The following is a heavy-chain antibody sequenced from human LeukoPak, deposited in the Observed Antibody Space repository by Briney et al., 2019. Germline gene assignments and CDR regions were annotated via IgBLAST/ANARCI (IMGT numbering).Heavy chain of an antibody. V-gene: IGHV3-7*01. CDR1: GFTFSSYW. CDR2: INQDGSEK. CDR3: ARDKLMGDSYFVY. J-gene: IGHJ4*02. D-gene: IGHD2-21*02. Sequence: GGSLRLSCAASGFTFSSYWMIWVRQAPGEGLEWVANINQDGSEKYCVDSVKGRFTISRDNAKNSLYLHMNGLRAEDTAVYYCARDKLMGDSYFVYWGQGSLVTVSS.